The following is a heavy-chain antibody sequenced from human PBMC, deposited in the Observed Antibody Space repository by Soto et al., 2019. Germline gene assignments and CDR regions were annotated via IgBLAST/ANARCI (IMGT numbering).Heavy chain of an antibody. V-gene: IGHV4-31*03. Sequence: PSETLSLTCTVSGDSINSGAYYWYWIRQLPGKGLEWIGYIYYSGSTYYNPSLKNRTTISADTSKNQFSLKLSSMTAADTAIYYCARDPGSGYYDRRWFDPWGQGTLVTVSS. CDR3: ARDPGSGYYDRRWFDP. J-gene: IGHJ5*02. D-gene: IGHD3-22*01. CDR2: IYYSGST. CDR1: GDSINSGAYY.